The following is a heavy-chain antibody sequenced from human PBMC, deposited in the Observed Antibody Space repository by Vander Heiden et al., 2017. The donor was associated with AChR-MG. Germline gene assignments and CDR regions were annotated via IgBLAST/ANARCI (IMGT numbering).Heavy chain of an antibody. CDR3: ARMLMTTVTTSIDY. CDR2: ISSSSSYI. CDR1: GFTFSSYS. D-gene: IGHD4-17*01. J-gene: IGHJ4*02. V-gene: IGHV3-21*01. Sequence: EVQLVESGGGLVKPGGSLRLSCAASGFTFSSYSMNWVRQAPGKGLGWVSSISSSSSYIYYADSVKGRFTISRDNAKNSLYLQMNSLRAEDTAVYYCARMLMTTVTTSIDYWGQGTLVTVSS.